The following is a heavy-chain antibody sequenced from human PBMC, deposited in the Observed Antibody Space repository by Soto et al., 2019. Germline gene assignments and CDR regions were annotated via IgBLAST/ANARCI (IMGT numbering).Heavy chain of an antibody. J-gene: IGHJ4*02. V-gene: IGHV3-7*01. Sequence: GGSLRLSCVASGFTFSSFYMGWVRQAPGKGLEWVANIKQTGSEKYYVDSVKGRFTISRDDAKNSLYLQMNSLRAEDTAVYYCARGWSYFDYWGQGTLVTVSS. CDR1: GFTFSSFY. CDR2: IKQTGSEK. CDR3: ARGWSYFDY. D-gene: IGHD3-3*01.